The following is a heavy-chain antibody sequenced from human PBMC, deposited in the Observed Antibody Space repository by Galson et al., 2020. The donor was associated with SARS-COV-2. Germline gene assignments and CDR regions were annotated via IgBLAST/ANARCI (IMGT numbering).Heavy chain of an antibody. CDR3: ARAGSGSYLAWFDP. CDR1: GFTFSSYA. Sequence: GGSLRLSCAASGFTFSSYAMHWVRQAPGKGLEWVAVISYDGSNKYYADSVKGRFTISRDNSKNTLYLQMNSLRAEDTAVYYCARAGSGSYLAWFDPWGQGTLVTVSS. V-gene: IGHV3-30*04. CDR2: ISYDGSNK. D-gene: IGHD1-26*01. J-gene: IGHJ5*02.